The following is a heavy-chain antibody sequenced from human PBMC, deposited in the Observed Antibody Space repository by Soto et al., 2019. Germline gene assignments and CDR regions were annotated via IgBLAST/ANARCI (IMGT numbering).Heavy chain of an antibody. V-gene: IGHV3-23*01. CDR3: AKDGNPEGIITMVRGVIKLPYYYYYYMEV. CDR2: ISGSGGST. Sequence: PWGSLRLSCAASGFPFSSYARSWVRQAPGKGLEWVSAISGSGGSTYYADSVKGRFTISRDNSKNTLYLQMNSLRAEDTAVYYCAKDGNPEGIITMVRGVIKLPYYYYYYMEVWGKGNTVTVSS. J-gene: IGHJ6*03. CDR1: GFPFSSYA. D-gene: IGHD3-10*01.